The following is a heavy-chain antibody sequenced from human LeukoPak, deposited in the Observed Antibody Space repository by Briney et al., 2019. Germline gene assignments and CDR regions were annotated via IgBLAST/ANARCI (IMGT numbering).Heavy chain of an antibody. J-gene: IGHJ4*02. CDR1: AFTFSSYG. Sequence: GGSLRLSCAASAFTFSSYGMRWVRQAPGKGLEWVAFIRYDGSNKYYADSVKGRFTISRDYSKNTLYLQMNSLIADDTAAYYCAKGLQGRLGELSVDYWGQGTLVTVSS. CDR2: IRYDGSNK. D-gene: IGHD3-16*02. CDR3: AKGLQGRLGELSVDY. V-gene: IGHV3-30*02.